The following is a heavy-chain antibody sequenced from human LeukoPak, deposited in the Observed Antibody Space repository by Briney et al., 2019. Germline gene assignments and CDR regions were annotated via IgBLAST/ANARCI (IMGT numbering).Heavy chain of an antibody. J-gene: IGHJ6*02. CDR3: ARGRCSSTSCHYYYYYGMDV. CDR1: GGSFSGYY. Sequence: SETLSLTCAVYGGSFSGYYWSWIRQPPGKGLEWIGYIYHSGSTYYNPSLKSRVTISVDRSKNQFSLKLSSVTAADTAVYYCARGRCSSTSCHYYYYYGMDVWGQGTTVTVSS. V-gene: IGHV4-34*01. D-gene: IGHD2-2*01. CDR2: IYHSGST.